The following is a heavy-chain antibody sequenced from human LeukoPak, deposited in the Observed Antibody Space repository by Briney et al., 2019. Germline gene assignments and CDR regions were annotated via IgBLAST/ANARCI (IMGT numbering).Heavy chain of an antibody. CDR1: GFTFSSYS. Sequence: GGSLRLSCAASGFTFSSYSMNWARQAPGKGLEWVSSISRSSAYIYYADSVKGRFTISRDNAKNSLYLQMNSLRAEDTAVYYCARAEGDSSSWYRYWGQGTLVTVSS. CDR2: ISRSSAYI. D-gene: IGHD6-13*01. CDR3: ARAEGDSSSWYRY. J-gene: IGHJ4*02. V-gene: IGHV3-21*01.